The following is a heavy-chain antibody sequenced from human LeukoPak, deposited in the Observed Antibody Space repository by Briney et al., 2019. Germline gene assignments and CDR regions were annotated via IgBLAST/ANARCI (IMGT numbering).Heavy chain of an antibody. V-gene: IGHV4-34*01. CDR1: GGSFSGYY. Sequence: SETLSLTCAVYGGSFSGYYWSWIRQPPGKGLEWIGEINHSGSTNYNPSLKSRVTISVDTSKNQFSLKLSSVTAAGTAVYYCARDYDSSGYIRFDPWGQGTLVTVSS. CDR2: INHSGST. CDR3: ARDYDSSGYIRFDP. J-gene: IGHJ5*02. D-gene: IGHD3-22*01.